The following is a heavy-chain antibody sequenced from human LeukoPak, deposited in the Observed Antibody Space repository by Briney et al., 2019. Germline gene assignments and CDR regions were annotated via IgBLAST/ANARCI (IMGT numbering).Heavy chain of an antibody. Sequence: GASVKVSCKASGYTFTSYGISWVRQAPGQGLEWMGWISAYNGNTNYAQKLQGRVTMTTDTSTSTAYMELRSLRSDDTAVYHCARDLYYDFWSGYHNYYYGMDVWGQGTTVTVSS. J-gene: IGHJ6*02. CDR3: ARDLYYDFWSGYHNYYYGMDV. CDR2: ISAYNGNT. CDR1: GYTFTSYG. V-gene: IGHV1-18*01. D-gene: IGHD3-3*01.